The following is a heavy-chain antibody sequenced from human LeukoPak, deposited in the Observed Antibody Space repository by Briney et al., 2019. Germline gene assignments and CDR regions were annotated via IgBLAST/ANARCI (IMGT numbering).Heavy chain of an antibody. D-gene: IGHD3-10*01. J-gene: IGHJ6*03. V-gene: IGHV1-69*05. CDR1: GGTFRSYA. CDR3: SSVVLWFGELASYDNDG. Sequence: WASVKVSCKASGGTFRSYAISWVRQAPGQGLEWMGGIFAIFGTANYAQKFQGRVTITTDESTSAAYMELSSLRSEDTAVYYCSSVVLWFGELASYDNDGWGKVTTVS. CDR2: IFAIFGTA.